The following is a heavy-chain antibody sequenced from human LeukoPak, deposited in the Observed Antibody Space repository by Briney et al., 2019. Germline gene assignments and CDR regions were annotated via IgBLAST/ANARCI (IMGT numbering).Heavy chain of an antibody. CDR1: GGSISSYY. D-gene: IGHD1-26*01. Sequence: PSETMSLTCTVSGGSISSYYWSWIRQPPGKGLEWIGYVYYSGSTNYNPSLKSRVTISVDTSKNQFSLKLSSVTAADTAVYYCARVGSYYDYWGQGTLVTVSS. V-gene: IGHV4-59*08. CDR2: VYYSGST. J-gene: IGHJ4*02. CDR3: ARVGSYYDY.